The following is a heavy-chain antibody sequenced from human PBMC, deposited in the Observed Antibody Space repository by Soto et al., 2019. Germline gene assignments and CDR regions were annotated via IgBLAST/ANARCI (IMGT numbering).Heavy chain of an antibody. CDR2: ISSSSYI. Sequence: GGSLRLSCAASGFTFSSYSMNWVRQAPGKGLEWVSSISSSSYIYYADSVKGRFTISRDNAKNSLYLQMNSLRAEDTAVYYCARVSPSGWEEDYWGQGTLVTVSS. J-gene: IGHJ4*02. V-gene: IGHV3-21*01. CDR3: ARVSPSGWEEDY. D-gene: IGHD6-19*01. CDR1: GFTFSSYS.